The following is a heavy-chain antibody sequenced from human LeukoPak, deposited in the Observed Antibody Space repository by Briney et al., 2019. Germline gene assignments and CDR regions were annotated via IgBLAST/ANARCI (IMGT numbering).Heavy chain of an antibody. V-gene: IGHV1-8*01. D-gene: IGHD6-13*01. CDR3: ARVGGIAGFAV. Sequence: VASVTVSFTASGYTFTIYDINWVRQANGQGLEWMGWMNPNSGNTGYAQKFQDRVTITRNNPISTAYMELSSLRSEDTAVYYCARVGGIAGFAVWGQGTLVTVSS. CDR1: GYTFTIYD. J-gene: IGHJ4*02. CDR2: MNPNSGNT.